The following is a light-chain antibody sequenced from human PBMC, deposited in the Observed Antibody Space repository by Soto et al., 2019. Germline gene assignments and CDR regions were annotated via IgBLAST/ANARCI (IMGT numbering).Light chain of an antibody. CDR1: SSDVGGYHY. V-gene: IGLV2-11*01. CDR2: DVN. J-gene: IGLJ1*01. Sequence: QSVLTQPRSVSRSPGQSVTISCTGTSSDVGGYHYVSWYQHHPGKAPKLVIFDVNRRRSGVPHRFSAYKSANTASLAISRLQAEDEADYVCCSYVGSHIYVFGAETKVTVL. CDR3: CSYVGSHIYV.